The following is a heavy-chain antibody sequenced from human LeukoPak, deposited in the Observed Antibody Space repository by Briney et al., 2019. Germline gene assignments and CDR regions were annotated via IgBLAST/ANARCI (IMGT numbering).Heavy chain of an antibody. Sequence: ASVKVSCKXSGYTFTDYYMHWVQQAPRKGLEWMGLVDPEDGETIYAEKFQGRVTITADTSTDTAYMELSSLRSEDTAVYYCATASAAAVQSRYFDYWGQGTLVTVSS. J-gene: IGHJ4*02. CDR1: GYTFTDYY. D-gene: IGHD6-13*01. CDR2: VDPEDGET. V-gene: IGHV1-69-2*01. CDR3: ATASAAAVQSRYFDY.